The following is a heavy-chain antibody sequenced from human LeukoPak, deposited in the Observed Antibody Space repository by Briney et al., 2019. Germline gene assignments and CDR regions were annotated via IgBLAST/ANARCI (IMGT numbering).Heavy chain of an antibody. J-gene: IGHJ4*02. V-gene: IGHV1-24*01. Sequence: VASVKVSCEVSGYTLTELSMHWVRQAPGKGLEWMGGFDPEDGETIYAQKFQGRVTMTEDTSTDTAYMELSSLRSEDTAVYYCATVDCSGGSCSNLDYWGQGTLVTVS. CDR3: ATVDCSGGSCSNLDY. CDR1: GYTLTELS. D-gene: IGHD2-15*01. CDR2: FDPEDGET.